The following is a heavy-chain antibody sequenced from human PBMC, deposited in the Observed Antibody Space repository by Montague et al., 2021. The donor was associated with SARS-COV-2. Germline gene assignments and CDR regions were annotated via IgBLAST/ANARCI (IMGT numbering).Heavy chain of an antibody. Sequence: SETLSLTCAIYGGSFSGYFWSWIRQSPGKGLEWIGEISCTGHTRYNPSLQSRVSISGDSSENQFSLTLTSVTAADTAVYYCARSHYSVSWCPDWGQGTLVTVSS. J-gene: IGHJ4*02. CDR3: ARSHYSVSWCPD. D-gene: IGHD5/OR15-5a*01. CDR2: ISCTGHT. V-gene: IGHV4-34*01. CDR1: GGSFSGYF.